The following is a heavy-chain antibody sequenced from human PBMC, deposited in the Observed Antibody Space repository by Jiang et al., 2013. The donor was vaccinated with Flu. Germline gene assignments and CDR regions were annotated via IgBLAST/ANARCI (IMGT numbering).Heavy chain of an antibody. D-gene: IGHD3-22*01. CDR3: ARDLNYYDSSRFFDY. Sequence: ALLKPSETLSLTCTVSGGSVSSGSYYWSWIRQPPGKGLEWIGYIYYSGSTNYNPSLKSRVTISVDTSKNQFSLKLSSVTAADTAVYYCARDLNYYDSSRFFDYWGQGTLVTVSS. J-gene: IGHJ4*02. V-gene: IGHV4-61*01. CDR1: GGSVSSGSYY. CDR2: IYYSGST.